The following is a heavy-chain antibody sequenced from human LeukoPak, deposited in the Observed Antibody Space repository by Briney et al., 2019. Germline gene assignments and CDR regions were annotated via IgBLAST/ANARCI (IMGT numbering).Heavy chain of an antibody. Sequence: GGSLRLPCAASGFTFSSYSMNWVRQAPGKGLEWVSSISSSSSYIYCADSVKGRFTISRDNAKNSLYLQMNSLRAEDTAVYYCARQRRDCSSTSCYLFLDYWGQGTLVTVSS. D-gene: IGHD2-2*01. J-gene: IGHJ4*02. CDR3: ARQRRDCSSTSCYLFLDY. CDR2: ISSSSSYI. CDR1: GFTFSSYS. V-gene: IGHV3-21*01.